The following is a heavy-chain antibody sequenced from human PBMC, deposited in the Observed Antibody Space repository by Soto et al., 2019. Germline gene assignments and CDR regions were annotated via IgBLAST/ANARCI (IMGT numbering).Heavy chain of an antibody. J-gene: IGHJ4*02. CDR3: ARRPYYYGSGNYYLLDY. Sequence: SETLSLTCTVSGGSISSSSYYWGWIRQPPGKGLEWIGSIYYSGSTNYNPSLKSRVAISEDTSKNQLSLKLRSVTAADTAVYYCARRPYYYGSGNYYLLDYWGRGTLVTVSS. CDR2: IYYSGST. V-gene: IGHV4-39*01. D-gene: IGHD3-10*01. CDR1: GGSISSSSYY.